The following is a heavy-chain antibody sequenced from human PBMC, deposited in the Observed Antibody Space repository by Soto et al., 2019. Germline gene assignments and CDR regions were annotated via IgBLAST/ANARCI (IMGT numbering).Heavy chain of an antibody. J-gene: IGHJ3*02. Sequence: SLRLSCAASGFTFSSYVMHWVRQAPGKGLQWVAVISYDGSNKYYADSVKGRFTISRDNSKNTLYLQMNSLRAEDTAMYYCARGPSWSDVFDIWGQGTLVTVSS. D-gene: IGHD3-3*01. CDR3: ARGPSWSDVFDI. CDR2: ISYDGSNK. CDR1: GFTFSSYV. V-gene: IGHV3-30-3*01.